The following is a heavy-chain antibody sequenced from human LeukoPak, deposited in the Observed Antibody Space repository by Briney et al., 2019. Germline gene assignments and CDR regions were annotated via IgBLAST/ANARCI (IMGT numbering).Heavy chain of an antibody. J-gene: IGHJ4*02. CDR2: INPKSGGT. CDR1: DYTFTRYG. V-gene: IGHV1-2*02. Sequence: ASVKVSCKASDYTFTRYGISWVRQAPGQGLEWMGWINPKSGGTNYAQKFEARVTMTRDMSISTVYMELSRLRFDDKAVYYCARSPHILTGENFDYWGQGTRVTVSS. CDR3: ARSPHILTGENFDY. D-gene: IGHD3-9*01.